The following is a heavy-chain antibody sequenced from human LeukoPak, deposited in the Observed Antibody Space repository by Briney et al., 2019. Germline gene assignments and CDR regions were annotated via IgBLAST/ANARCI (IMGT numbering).Heavy chain of an antibody. J-gene: IGHJ4*02. CDR3: ARDLGYNYDY. D-gene: IGHD5-24*01. CDR2: IYYSGST. Sequence: SETLSLTCTVSGGSISSYYWSWIRQPRGKGLEWIGYIYYSGSTNYNPSLKSRVTISVDTSKNQFSLKLSSVTAADTAVYYCARDLGYNYDYWGQGTLVTVSS. CDR1: GGSISSYY. V-gene: IGHV4-59*01.